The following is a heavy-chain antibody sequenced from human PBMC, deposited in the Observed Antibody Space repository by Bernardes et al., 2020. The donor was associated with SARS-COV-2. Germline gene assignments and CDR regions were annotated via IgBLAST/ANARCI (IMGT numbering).Heavy chain of an antibody. CDR1: GFTFSSHA. CDR2: ISGSGGST. D-gene: IGHD3-22*01. Sequence: GGSLRLSCAASGFTFSSHAMSWVRQAPGKGLEWGSAISGSGGSTYYADSVKGRFTISRDNSKNTLYLQMNSLRAEDTAVYYCAKEYYYDSSGYYYYYYGMDVWGQGTTVTVSS. J-gene: IGHJ6*02. CDR3: AKEYYYDSSGYYYYYYGMDV. V-gene: IGHV3-23*01.